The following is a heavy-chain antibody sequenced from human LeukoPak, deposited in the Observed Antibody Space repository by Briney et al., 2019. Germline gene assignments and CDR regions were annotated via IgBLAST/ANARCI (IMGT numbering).Heavy chain of an antibody. CDR3: AKDGQVGATGYFDY. D-gene: IGHD1-26*01. J-gene: IGHJ4*02. Sequence: GGSLRLSCAASEFIFSTYGMHWVRQAPGKGLEWVAVVWSGGNNKYYSDCVKGRFTISRDNSKNTLYLQMNSLRAEDTAVYYCAKDGQVGATGYFDYRGQGTLVTVSS. CDR1: EFIFSTYG. CDR2: VWSGGNNK. V-gene: IGHV3-33*03.